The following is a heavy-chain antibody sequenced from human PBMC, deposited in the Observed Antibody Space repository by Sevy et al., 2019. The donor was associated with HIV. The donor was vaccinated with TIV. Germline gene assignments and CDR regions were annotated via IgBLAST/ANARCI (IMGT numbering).Heavy chain of an antibody. J-gene: IGHJ4*02. D-gene: IGHD3-22*01. CDR3: ARDHRVTNCYDSSGYFCYFDY. CDR2: INPSGGST. V-gene: IGHV1-46*01. Sequence: ASVKVSCKASGYTFTSYYMHWVRQAPGQGLEWMGIINPSGGSTSYAQKFQGRVTMTRDTSTSTVYMELSSLRSEDTAVYYCARDHRVTNCYDSSGYFCYFDYWGQGTLVTVSS. CDR1: GYTFTSYY.